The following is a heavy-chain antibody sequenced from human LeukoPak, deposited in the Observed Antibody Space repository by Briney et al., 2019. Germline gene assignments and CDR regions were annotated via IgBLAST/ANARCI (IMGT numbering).Heavy chain of an antibody. CDR1: GFTFSSYA. CDR3: ANRPF. J-gene: IGHJ4*02. Sequence: GGSLRLSCAASGFTFSSYAMSWVRQAPGKGLEWVANIKQDGSEKYYVDSVKGRFTISRDNARNSLYLQMNSLRAEDTAVYYCANRPFWGQGTLVTVSS. V-gene: IGHV3-7*01. CDR2: IKQDGSEK.